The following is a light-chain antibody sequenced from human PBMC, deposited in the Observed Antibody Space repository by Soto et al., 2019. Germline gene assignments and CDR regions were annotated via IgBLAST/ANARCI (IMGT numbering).Light chain of an antibody. CDR1: QGISSW. Sequence: DIQMTHSPASLSVSIGDRVAITCRASQGISSWLAWYQQKPGKAPKLLIYAASSLQSGVPSRFSGNGSGTDFTLIISSLQPEDFATYYCQQAYSFPITFGQGTRLEIK. CDR3: QQAYSFPIT. CDR2: AAS. V-gene: IGKV1D-12*01. J-gene: IGKJ5*01.